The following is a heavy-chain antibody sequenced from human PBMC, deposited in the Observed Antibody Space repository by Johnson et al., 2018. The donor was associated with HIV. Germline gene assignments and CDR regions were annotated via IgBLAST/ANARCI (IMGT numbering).Heavy chain of an antibody. D-gene: IGHD1-1*01. CDR3: ARDSYLNDHAFDI. J-gene: IGHJ3*02. Sequence: VQLVESGGGLVQPGGSLRLSCAASGFTVSSNYMNWVRQAPGKGLEWVSVIYSGGSTFYADSVKGRFTISRDNSKNTLYLQMNNLRAEDTAVYYCARDSYLNDHAFDIWGQGTMVTVSS. CDR2: IYSGGST. CDR1: GFTVSSNY. V-gene: IGHV3-66*01.